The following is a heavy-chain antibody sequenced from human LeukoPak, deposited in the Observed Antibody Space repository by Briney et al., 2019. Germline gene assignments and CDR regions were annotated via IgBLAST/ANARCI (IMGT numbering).Heavy chain of an antibody. CDR2: TNNAGTT. CDR1: GFTFNTYI. D-gene: IGHD3-10*01. J-gene: IGHJ6*02. V-gene: IGHV3-74*03. Sequence: WGSLRLSCAGSGFTFNTYILSWVRQAPGKGLVWVSYTNNAGTTYADSVRGRFTTSRDDAKNTLFLQVNSLRADDTAVYYCARVGFGYGGLDAWGQGTTVTVAS. CDR3: ARVGFGYGGLDA.